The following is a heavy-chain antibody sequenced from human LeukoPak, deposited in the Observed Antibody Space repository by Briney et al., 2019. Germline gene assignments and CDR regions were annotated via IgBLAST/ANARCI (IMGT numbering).Heavy chain of an antibody. J-gene: IGHJ4*02. Sequence: GGSLRLSCAASGFTFSRYAMTWVSRPPGEGREWVSTIGDSGDKSYYPDSVKGRFTISRDLSKDTLFLEMHNRRAEDTAVYYCAKGGALWTYDFHSGGRGTLVTVSS. CDR3: AKGGALWTYDFHS. D-gene: IGHD3/OR15-3a*01. V-gene: IGHV3-23*01. CDR1: GFTFSRYA. CDR2: IGDSGDKS.